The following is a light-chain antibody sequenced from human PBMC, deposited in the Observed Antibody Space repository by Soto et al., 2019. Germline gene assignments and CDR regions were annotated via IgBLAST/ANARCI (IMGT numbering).Light chain of an antibody. CDR2: LNSDGSH. CDR1: SGHSSDA. CDR3: QTWGAGIVI. Sequence: QPVLPQSPSASASLGASVKLTCTLSSGHSSDAIAWHQQQPEKGPRFLMNLNSDGSHTKGDGIPDRFSGSSAGAERYLTISSLQSEDEADYYCQTWGAGIVIFGGGTKLTVL. J-gene: IGLJ2*01. V-gene: IGLV4-69*01.